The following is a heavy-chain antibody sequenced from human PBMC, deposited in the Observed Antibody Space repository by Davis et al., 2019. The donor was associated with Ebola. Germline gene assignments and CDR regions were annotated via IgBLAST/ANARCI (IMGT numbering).Heavy chain of an antibody. J-gene: IGHJ5*02. CDR3: TRGIARRQLGSWFDP. CDR1: GYTFTTYD. D-gene: IGHD6-6*01. V-gene: IGHV1-8*01. Sequence: ASVKVSCKASGYTFTTYDINWVRQGTGQGLEWMGWMNPSSGNTGYAQKFQGRVTMTRNTSITTAYMELSGLNFDDTAVYYCTRGIARRQLGSWFDPWGQGTPVTVSS. CDR2: MNPSSGNT.